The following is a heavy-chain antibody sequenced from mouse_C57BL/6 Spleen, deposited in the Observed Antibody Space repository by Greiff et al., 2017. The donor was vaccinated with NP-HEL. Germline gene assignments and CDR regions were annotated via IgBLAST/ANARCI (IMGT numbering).Heavy chain of an antibody. CDR2: IWSGGST. CDR3: ARNGPPLDY. J-gene: IGHJ2*01. Sequence: QVHVKQSGPGLVQPSQSLSITCTVSGFSLTSYGVHWVRQSPGKGLEWLGVIWSGGSTDYNAAFISRLSISKDNSKSQVFFKMNSLQADDTAIYYCARNGPPLDYWGQGTTLTVSS. CDR1: GFSLTSYG. V-gene: IGHV2-2*01.